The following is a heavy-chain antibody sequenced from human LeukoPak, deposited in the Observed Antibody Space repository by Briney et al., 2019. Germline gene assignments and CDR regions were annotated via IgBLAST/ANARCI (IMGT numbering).Heavy chain of an antibody. J-gene: IGHJ4*02. CDR2: IYYSGST. V-gene: IGHV4-59*01. D-gene: IGHD6-13*01. CDR1: GGSLSSYY. Sequence: PSETLSLTCTVSGGSLSSYYWSWIRQPPGKGLEWIGYIYYSGSTNYNPSLKSRVTISVDTSKNQFSLKLSSVTAADTAVYYCARGHSSSWRHFDYWGQGTLVTVSS. CDR3: ARGHSSSWRHFDY.